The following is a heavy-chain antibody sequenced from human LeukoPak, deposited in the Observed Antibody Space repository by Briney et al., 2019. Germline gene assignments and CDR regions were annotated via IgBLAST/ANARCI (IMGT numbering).Heavy chain of an antibody. D-gene: IGHD1-1*01. CDR2: IYSDGST. CDR1: GFTVSNNY. CDR3: ARDPPAVTTNTYG. Sequence: PGGSLRLSRAASGFTVSNNYLNWVRQAPGKGLEWVSLIYSDGSTSYADSVKGRFTISRDNSKNTLYLQMNSLRVEDTAVYYCARDPPAVTTNTYGWGQGTLVTVSS. J-gene: IGHJ4*02. V-gene: IGHV3-66*01.